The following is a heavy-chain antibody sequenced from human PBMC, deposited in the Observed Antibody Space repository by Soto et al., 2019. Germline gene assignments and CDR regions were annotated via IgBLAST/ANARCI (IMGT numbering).Heavy chain of an antibody. V-gene: IGHV1-18*01. CDR3: VMVDNYVTPTPQDV. CDR1: GYIFVNYG. Sequence: QVQLVQSGDEVKKPGASVKVSCKASGYIFVNYGIAWVRQAPGQGLEWMGWISPYTGNTHPETKIQGRITMTTDTSTSMAYMVVGSLTSDDTAVYYCVMVDNYVTPTPQDVWGQGTTVTVSS. D-gene: IGHD3-16*01. CDR2: ISPYTGNT. J-gene: IGHJ6*02.